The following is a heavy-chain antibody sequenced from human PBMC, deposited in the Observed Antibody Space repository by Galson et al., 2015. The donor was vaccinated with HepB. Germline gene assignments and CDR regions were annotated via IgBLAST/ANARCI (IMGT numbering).Heavy chain of an antibody. D-gene: IGHD1-26*01. CDR2: ISSSGGST. V-gene: IGHV3-23*01. J-gene: IGHJ4*02. Sequence: SLRLSCAASGFTFSSYVMTWVRQAPGMGLEWVSSISSSGGSTYYADSVKGRFTISRDNSKNTLWLQMDSLRAEDTAVYYCARRGAVGATRDYFFDFWGQGTLVTVSS. CDR1: GFTFSSYV. CDR3: ARRGAVGATRDYFFDF.